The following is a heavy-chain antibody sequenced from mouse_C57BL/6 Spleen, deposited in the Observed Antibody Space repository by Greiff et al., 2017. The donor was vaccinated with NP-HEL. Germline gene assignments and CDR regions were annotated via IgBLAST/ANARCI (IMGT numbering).Heavy chain of an antibody. CDR1: GYTFTDYN. V-gene: IGHV1-22*01. J-gene: IGHJ4*01. D-gene: IGHD2-3*01. Sequence: VQLKQSGPELVKPGASVKMSCKASGYTFTDYNMHWVKQSHGKSLEWIGYINPNNGGTSYNQKFKGKATLTVNKSSSTAYMELRSLTSEDSAVYYCAGGDGYYRYYYAMDYWGQGTSVTVSS. CDR3: AGGDGYYRYYYAMDY. CDR2: INPNNGGT.